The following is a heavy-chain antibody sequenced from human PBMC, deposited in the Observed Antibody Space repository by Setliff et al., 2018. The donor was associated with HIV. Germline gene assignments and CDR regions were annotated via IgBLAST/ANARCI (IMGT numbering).Heavy chain of an antibody. CDR2: INYSGTT. D-gene: IGHD3-10*01. V-gene: IGHV4-34*01. J-gene: IGHJ4*02. CDR1: GGSFSDYQ. CDR3: AGMFFYGSGSKSDFDY. Sequence: SETLSLTCAVYGGSFSDYQWSWVRQSPGKGLEWIGQINYSGTTRYNPSLRSRVTMSIDTSQNQFSLRLSSVTVADTAVYYCAGMFFYGSGSKSDFDYWGQGTQVTVSS.